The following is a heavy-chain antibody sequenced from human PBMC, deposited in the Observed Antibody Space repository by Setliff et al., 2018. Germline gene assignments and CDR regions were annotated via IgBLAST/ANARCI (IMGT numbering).Heavy chain of an antibody. Sequence: LSLTCAVYGGSFSGYYWSWIRQPPGKGLEWIGEINHSGSTNYNPSLKSRVTISVDTSKNQFSLKLSSVTAADTAVYYYARGYGYSSGWYRVYFDYWGQGTLVTVSS. CDR1: GGSFSGYY. V-gene: IGHV4-34*01. CDR2: INHSGST. J-gene: IGHJ4*02. D-gene: IGHD6-19*01. CDR3: ARGYGYSSGWYRVYFDY.